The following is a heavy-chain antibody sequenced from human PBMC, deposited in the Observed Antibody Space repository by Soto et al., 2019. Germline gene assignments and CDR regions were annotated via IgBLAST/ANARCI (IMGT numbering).Heavy chain of an antibody. CDR1: GGSISSGDYY. CDR3: ARGYDYGDQGYYFDY. CDR2: IYYSGST. J-gene: IGHJ4*02. D-gene: IGHD4-17*01. Sequence: QVQLQESGPGLVKPSQTLSLTCTVSGGSISSGDYYWSWIRQPPGKGLEWIGYIYYSGSTYYNPSLKSRVTISVDTSKNQFSLKLSPVTAADTAVYYCARGYDYGDQGYYFDYWGQGTLVTVSS. V-gene: IGHV4-30-4*01.